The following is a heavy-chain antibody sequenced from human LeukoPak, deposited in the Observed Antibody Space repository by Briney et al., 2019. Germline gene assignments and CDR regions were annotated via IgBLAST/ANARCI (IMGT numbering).Heavy chain of an antibody. CDR2: IIPILGTA. CDR3: ARNKWTTVVTRLDY. V-gene: IGHV1-69*13. Sequence: EASVKVSCKASGGTFSSYAISWVRQAPGQGLEWMGGIIPILGTANYAQKFQGRVTITADESTSTAYMELSSLRSEDTAVYYCARNKWTTVVTRLDYWGQGTLVTVSS. CDR1: GGTFSSYA. D-gene: IGHD4-23*01. J-gene: IGHJ4*02.